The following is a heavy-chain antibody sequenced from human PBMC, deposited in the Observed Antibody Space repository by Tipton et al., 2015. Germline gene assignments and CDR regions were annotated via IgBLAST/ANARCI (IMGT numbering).Heavy chain of an antibody. CDR3: ARGYYYGSGSPDHYYYYGMDV. CDR1: GFTFTSYD. J-gene: IGHJ6*02. D-gene: IGHD3-10*01. V-gene: IGHV3-33*01. CDR2: IWYDGSNK. Sequence: SLRLSCAASGFTFTSYDMHWVRQAPGKGLEWVAVIWYDGSNKYYADSVKGRFTISRDNSKNTLYLQMNSLRAEDTAVYYCARGYYYGSGSPDHYYYYGMDVWGQGTTVTVSS.